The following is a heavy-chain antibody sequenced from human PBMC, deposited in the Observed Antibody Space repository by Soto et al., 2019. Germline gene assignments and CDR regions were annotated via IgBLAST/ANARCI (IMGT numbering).Heavy chain of an antibody. CDR1: GGTFSSYA. V-gene: IGHV1-69*01. CDR3: ARDTHDYGDEYYYYYGVDV. CDR2: IIPIFGTA. D-gene: IGHD4-17*01. Sequence: QVQLVQSGAEVKKPGSSVKVSCKASGGTFSSYAISWVRQAPGQGLEWMGGIIPIFGTANYAQKFQGRVTITADESTSTAYMELSSLRSEDTAVYYCARDTHDYGDEYYYYYGVDVWGQGTTVTVSS. J-gene: IGHJ6*02.